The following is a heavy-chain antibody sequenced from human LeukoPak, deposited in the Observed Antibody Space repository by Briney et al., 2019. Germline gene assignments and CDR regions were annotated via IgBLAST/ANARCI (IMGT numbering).Heavy chain of an antibody. CDR1: GGSISSYY. V-gene: IGHV4-4*07. CDR2: IYTSGST. J-gene: IGHJ4*02. D-gene: IGHD1-26*01. Sequence: SETLSLTCTVSGGSISSYYWSWIRQPAGKGLEWIGRIYTSGSTNYNPSLKSRVTMSVDTSKNQFSLKLSSVTAADTAVYYCARVSPGYSGSSEEFDYWGQGTLVTVSS. CDR3: ARVSPGYSGSSEEFDY.